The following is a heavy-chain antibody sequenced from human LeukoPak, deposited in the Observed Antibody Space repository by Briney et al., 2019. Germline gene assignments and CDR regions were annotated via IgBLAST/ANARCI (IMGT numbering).Heavy chain of an antibody. CDR2: IYTSGST. V-gene: IGHV4-61*02. Sequence: SETLSLTCTVSGGSISSGSYYWSWIRQPVGKGLEWIGRIYTSGSTNHNPSLKSRVTISVDTSKNQFSLKLSSVTAADTAVYYCARDKVPGDYWGQGILVTVSS. D-gene: IGHD7-27*01. CDR3: ARDKVPGDY. J-gene: IGHJ4*02. CDR1: GGSISSGSYY.